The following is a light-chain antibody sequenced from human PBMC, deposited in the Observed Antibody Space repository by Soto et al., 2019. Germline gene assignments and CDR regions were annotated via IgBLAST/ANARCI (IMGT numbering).Light chain of an antibody. Sequence: EIVLTQSPGTLSLSPGERATLPCRASQSVSSSYLAWYQQKPGQAPRLLIYGASSRATGIPDRFSGSGSGTGFTLTISRLEPEDFAVYYCQQYGSSLGVTFGGGTKVDIK. CDR3: QQYGSSLGVT. V-gene: IGKV3-20*01. CDR1: QSVSSSY. J-gene: IGKJ4*01. CDR2: GAS.